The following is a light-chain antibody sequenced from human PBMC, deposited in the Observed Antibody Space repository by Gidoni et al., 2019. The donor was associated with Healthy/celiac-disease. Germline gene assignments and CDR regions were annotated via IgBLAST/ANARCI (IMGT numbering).Light chain of an antibody. CDR1: QSISSY. CDR2: AAS. V-gene: IGKV1-39*01. CDR3: QQSYSNPRRT. J-gene: IGKJ1*01. Sequence: DIQMTQSPSSLSASVGDRVTITCRASQSISSYLNWYQQKPGKAPKLLIYAASSLQSGVPSRLSGSGSGTDFTLNISSLQPEDFATYYCQQSYSNPRRTFGQGTKVEIK.